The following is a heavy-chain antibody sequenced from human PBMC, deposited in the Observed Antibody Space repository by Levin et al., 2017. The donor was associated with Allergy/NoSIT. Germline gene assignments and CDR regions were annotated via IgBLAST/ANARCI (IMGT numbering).Heavy chain of an antibody. V-gene: IGHV1-18*01. CDR2: ISAYNGNT. J-gene: IGHJ4*02. D-gene: IGHD3-3*02. CDR1: GYTFTNYG. Sequence: GESLKISCKAFGYTFTNYGINWVRQAPGQGLEWMGWISAYNGNTKYQQKHQGRVSMTTDTSTSTPYMELRGLRSDDTAVYYCARGGRVAYLEWLSRFDYWGQGTLVTVSS. CDR3: ARGGRVAYLEWLSRFDY.